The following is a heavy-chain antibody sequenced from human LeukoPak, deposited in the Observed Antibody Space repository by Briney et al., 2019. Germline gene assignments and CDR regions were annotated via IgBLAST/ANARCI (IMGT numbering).Heavy chain of an antibody. CDR1: GGSISNYY. CDR3: ARTIYSGSYPRFDF. CDR2: IYYSGST. V-gene: IGHV4-59*01. Sequence: SETLSLTCYVSGGSISNYYWSWIRQPPGKGLEWIGYIYYSGSTNFNPSLKSRVTISVDTSKNQFSLRLSSVTAADTAVYYCARTIYSGSYPRFDFWGQGTLVTVSS. D-gene: IGHD1-26*01. J-gene: IGHJ4*02.